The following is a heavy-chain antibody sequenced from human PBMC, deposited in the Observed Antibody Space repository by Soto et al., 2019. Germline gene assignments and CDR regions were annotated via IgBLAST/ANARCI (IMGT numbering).Heavy chain of an antibody. CDR1: GDSVSSNSAA. Sequence: SQTLSLTCAISGDSVSSNSAAWNWVRQSPSRGLEWLGRTYYRSKWYNDYAVSVKSRITINPDTSKNQLSLQLNSVTPEDTAVYYCARVKYYDSSGYYYDNWFDPWGQGTLVTVSS. V-gene: IGHV6-1*01. CDR2: TYYRSKWYN. CDR3: ARVKYYDSSGYYYDNWFDP. J-gene: IGHJ5*02. D-gene: IGHD3-22*01.